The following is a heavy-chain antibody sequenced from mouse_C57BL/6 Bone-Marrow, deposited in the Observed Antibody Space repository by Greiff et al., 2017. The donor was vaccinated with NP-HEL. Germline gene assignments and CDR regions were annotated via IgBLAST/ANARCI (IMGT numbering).Heavy chain of an antibody. V-gene: IGHV5-17*01. Sequence: EVKVVESGGGLVKPGGSLKLSCAASGFTFSDYGMHWVRQAPEKGLEWVAYISSGSSTIYYADTVKGRFTISRDNAKNTLFLQMTSLRSEDTAMYYCAFYYDYFDYWGQGTTLTVSS. J-gene: IGHJ2*01. D-gene: IGHD1-1*01. CDR3: AFYYDYFDY. CDR1: GFTFSDYG. CDR2: ISSGSSTI.